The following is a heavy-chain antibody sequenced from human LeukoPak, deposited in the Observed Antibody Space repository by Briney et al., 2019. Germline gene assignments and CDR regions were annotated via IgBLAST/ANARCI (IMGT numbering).Heavy chain of an antibody. CDR1: GYSISSGYY. Sequence: SETLSLTCTVSGYSISSGYYWGWIRQPPGKGLEWIGYIYYSGSTNYNPSLKSRVTISVDTSKNQFSLKLSSVTAADTAVYYCARTSSDYYFPNFYYYYYMDVWGKGTTVTVSS. CDR3: ARTSSDYYFPNFYYYYYMDV. V-gene: IGHV4-61*01. D-gene: IGHD3-22*01. J-gene: IGHJ6*03. CDR2: IYYSGST.